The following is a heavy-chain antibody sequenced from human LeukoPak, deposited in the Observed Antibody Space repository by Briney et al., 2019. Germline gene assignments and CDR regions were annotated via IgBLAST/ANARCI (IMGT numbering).Heavy chain of an antibody. D-gene: IGHD3-22*01. J-gene: IGHJ4*02. CDR3: ARHGGYYYDSSGYFQGHFDY. CDR1: SSSISTNIYY. V-gene: IGHV4-39*01. CDR2: IYDSGNT. Sequence: PSETLSLTCAVSSSSISTNIYYWGWIRQPPGTGLEWIGSIYDSGNTYYNPSLKSRVTISVDTSKNQFSLKLSSVTAADTAVYYCARHGGYYYDSSGYFQGHFDYWGQGTLVTVSS.